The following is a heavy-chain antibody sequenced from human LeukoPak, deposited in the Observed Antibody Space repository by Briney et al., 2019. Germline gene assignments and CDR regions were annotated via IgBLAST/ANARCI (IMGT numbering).Heavy chain of an antibody. CDR1: GFSFTTSD. J-gene: IGHJ4*02. CDR3: AKVAEQLVLVG. CDR2: ISASVGTN. D-gene: IGHD6-13*01. Sequence: GGSLRLSCAASGFSFTTSDMSWVPQAQGRGLEWVSTISASVGTNYYADSVKGRFSISRDNSKNTLFLQMNSLRAEDTAVYYCAKVAEQLVLVGWGQGTLVTVSS. V-gene: IGHV3-23*01.